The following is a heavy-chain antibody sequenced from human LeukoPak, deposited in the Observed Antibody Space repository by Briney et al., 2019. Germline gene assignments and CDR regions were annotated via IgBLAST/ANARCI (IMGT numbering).Heavy chain of an antibody. CDR2: INTDNGNT. D-gene: IGHD6-19*01. V-gene: IGHV1-18*01. CDR1: GYTFTSYD. CDR3: AREGPLSGWQNNWFDP. Sequence: ASVKVSCKASGYTFTSYDIIWVRQALGQGFEWMGWINTDNGNTKYTEKVQGRVTMTTDTSTSTAYMELRSLRSDDTAVYYCAREGPLSGWQNNWFDPWGQGTLVTVSS. J-gene: IGHJ5*02.